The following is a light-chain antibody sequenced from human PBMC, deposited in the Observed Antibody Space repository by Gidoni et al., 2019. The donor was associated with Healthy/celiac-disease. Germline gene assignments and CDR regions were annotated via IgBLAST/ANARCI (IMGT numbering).Light chain of an antibody. J-gene: IGKJ2*01. Sequence: VMTQSLLSLPVTPGAPSSISCSSRPSLLHSNGYNYLDWYLQKPGQSPQLLIYLGSNRASGVPDRFSGRGSGTDFTLKISRVQAEDVGDYYCMQGLQTPNTFGQXTKLEIK. CDR2: LGS. CDR1: PSLLHSNGYNY. V-gene: IGKV2-28*01. CDR3: MQGLQTPNT.